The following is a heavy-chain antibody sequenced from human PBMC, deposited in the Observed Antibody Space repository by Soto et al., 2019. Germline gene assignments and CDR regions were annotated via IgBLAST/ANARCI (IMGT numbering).Heavy chain of an antibody. Sequence: GGSLRLSCAASGFTFSSYWMSWVRQAPGKGLEWVANIKQDGSEKYYVDSVKGRFTISRDNAKNSLYLQMNSLRAEDTAVYYCARVNYYDSSGYYRYFDYWGQGTLVTVSS. V-gene: IGHV3-7*04. CDR2: IKQDGSEK. CDR1: GFTFSSYW. D-gene: IGHD3-22*01. CDR3: ARVNYYDSSGYYRYFDY. J-gene: IGHJ4*02.